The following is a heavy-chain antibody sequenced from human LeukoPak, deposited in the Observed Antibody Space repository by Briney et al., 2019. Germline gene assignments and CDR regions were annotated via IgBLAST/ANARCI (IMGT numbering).Heavy chain of an antibody. Sequence: ASETLSLTCAVSGYSISSGYYWGWIRQPPGKGLEWIGSIYHSGSTYYNPSLKSRVTISVDTSKNQFSLKLSSVTAADTAVYYCASPKYCSSTSCYIRDARYFQHWGQGTLVTVSS. D-gene: IGHD2-2*02. CDR1: GYSISSGYY. CDR2: IYHSGST. J-gene: IGHJ1*01. CDR3: ASPKYCSSTSCYIRDARYFQH. V-gene: IGHV4-38-2*01.